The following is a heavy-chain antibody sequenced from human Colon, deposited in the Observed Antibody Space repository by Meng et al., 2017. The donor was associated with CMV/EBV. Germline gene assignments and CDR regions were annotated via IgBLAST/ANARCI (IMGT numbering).Heavy chain of an antibody. J-gene: IGHJ4*02. CDR2: IFYTGTT. V-gene: IGHV4-39*07. D-gene: IGHD6-6*01. Sequence: QLQLPESGPRLVRPSETLSLTCTVSGGSTSSSSYYWAWIRQPPGKGLEWIGSIFYTGTTYYKPSLKSRVTISVDTSKNQFSLKLSSVTAADTAVYYCIRETTGSSSSYWGQGTLVTVSS. CDR1: GGSTSSSSYY. CDR3: IRETTGSSSSY.